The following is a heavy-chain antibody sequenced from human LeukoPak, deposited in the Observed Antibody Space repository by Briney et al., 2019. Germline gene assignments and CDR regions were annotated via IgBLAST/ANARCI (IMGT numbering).Heavy chain of an antibody. J-gene: IGHJ5*02. Sequence: SETLSLTCTVSGGSISSYYWSWIRQPPGKGLEWIGYIYYTGSTYYNPSLTSRVTISVDTSRDQFSLRLSSVTAADTAVYYCARRVTSNWFDPWGQGTLVTVSS. CDR2: IYYTGST. D-gene: IGHD2-21*02. V-gene: IGHV4-59*08. CDR3: ARRVTSNWFDP. CDR1: GGSISSYY.